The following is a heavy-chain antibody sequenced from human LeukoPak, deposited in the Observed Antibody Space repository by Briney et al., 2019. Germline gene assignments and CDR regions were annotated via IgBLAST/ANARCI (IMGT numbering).Heavy chain of an antibody. Sequence: GGSLRLSCSASGFTFSSYTIHWVRQAPGKGLEFVSAITSNGGSAYYADSVKGRFTISRDNSKNTVYLQMSSLRAEDTAVYYCVIVRGYFDSSGSDYWGQGTLVAVSS. CDR3: VIVRGYFDSSGSDY. CDR2: ITSNGGSA. V-gene: IGHV3-64D*06. CDR1: GFTFSSYT. D-gene: IGHD3-9*01. J-gene: IGHJ4*02.